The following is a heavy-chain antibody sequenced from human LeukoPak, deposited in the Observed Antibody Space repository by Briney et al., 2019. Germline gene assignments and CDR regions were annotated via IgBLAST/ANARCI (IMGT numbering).Heavy chain of an antibody. J-gene: IGHJ4*02. CDR2: ISFDGRKK. V-gene: IGHV3-30*18. Sequence: GGSLRPSCAASGFNFNNYVMHWVRQAPGKGLEWVTEISFDGRKKTYVDSVKGRFTISRDSPKNTVYLQMDSLRAEDTAVYYCAKEYDSGGYGANFDYWGQGTLVTVSS. CDR3: AKEYDSGGYGANFDY. D-gene: IGHD3-10*01. CDR1: GFNFNNYV.